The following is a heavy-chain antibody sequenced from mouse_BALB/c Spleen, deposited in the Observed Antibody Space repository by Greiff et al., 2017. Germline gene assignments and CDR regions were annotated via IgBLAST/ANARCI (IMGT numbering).Heavy chain of an antibody. J-gene: IGHJ4*01. CDR3: AREGDAMDY. CDR2: IYPGDGDT. Sequence: QVQLQQSGAELARPGASVKLSCKASGYTFTSYWMQWVKQRPGQGLEWIGAIYPGDGDTRYTQKFKGKATLTADKSSSTAYMQLSSLASEDSAVYYCAREGDAMDYWGQGTSVTVSS. CDR1: GYTFTSYW. V-gene: IGHV1-87*01.